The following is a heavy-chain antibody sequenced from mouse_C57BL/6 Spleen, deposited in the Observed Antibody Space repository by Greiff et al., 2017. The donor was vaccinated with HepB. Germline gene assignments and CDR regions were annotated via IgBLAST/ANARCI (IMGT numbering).Heavy chain of an antibody. CDR2: ISSGSSTI. J-gene: IGHJ4*01. CDR1: GFTFSDYG. Sequence: EVQVVESGGGLVKPGGSLKLSCAASGFTFSDYGMHWVRQAPEKGLEWVAYISSGSSTIYYADTVKGRFTISRDNAKNTLFLQMTSLRSEDTAMYYCARGGYDYDSYAMDYWGQGTSVTVSS. CDR3: ARGGYDYDSYAMDY. D-gene: IGHD2-4*01. V-gene: IGHV5-17*01.